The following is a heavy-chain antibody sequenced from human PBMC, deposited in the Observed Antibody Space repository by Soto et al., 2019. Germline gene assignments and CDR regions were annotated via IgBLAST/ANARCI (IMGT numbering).Heavy chain of an antibody. V-gene: IGHV3-23*01. CDR3: AKDQGHSSGWYPPQPSADFDY. J-gene: IGHJ4*02. CDR2: ISGSGGST. D-gene: IGHD6-19*01. Sequence: PGGSLRLSCAASGFTFSSYAMSWVRQAPGKGLEWVSAISGSGGSTYYADSVKGRFTISRDNSKNTLYLQMNSVRAEDTAVYYCAKDQGHSSGWYPPQPSADFDYWGQGTLVTVSS. CDR1: GFTFSSYA.